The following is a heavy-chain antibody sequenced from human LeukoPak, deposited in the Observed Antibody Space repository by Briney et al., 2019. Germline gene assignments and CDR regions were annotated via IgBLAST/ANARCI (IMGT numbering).Heavy chain of an antibody. CDR2: FDPEDGET. J-gene: IGHJ5*02. CDR1: GCTLTELS. D-gene: IGHD1-26*01. CDR3: ATAGGWELYNWFDP. Sequence: ASVKVSCKVSGCTLTELSMHWVRQAPGKGLEWMGGFDPEDGETIYAQKFQGRVTMTEDTSTDTAYMELSSLRSEDTAVYYCATAGGWELYNWFDPWGQGTLVTVSS. V-gene: IGHV1-24*01.